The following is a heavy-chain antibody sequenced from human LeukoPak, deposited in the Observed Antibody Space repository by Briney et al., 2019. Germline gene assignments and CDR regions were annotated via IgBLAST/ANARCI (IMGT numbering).Heavy chain of an antibody. D-gene: IGHD3-10*02. Sequence: SETLSLTCTVSGDTISSSPYYWDWIRQPPGKGLEWIGSIYYSGSTYYNPSLTSRVTISVDTSKNQFSLKLSSVTAADTAVYYCARRLKPMFSFASYFHYWGQGTLVTVSS. V-gene: IGHV4-39*01. CDR2: IYYSGST. CDR1: GDTISSSPYY. CDR3: ARRLKPMFSFASYFHY. J-gene: IGHJ4*02.